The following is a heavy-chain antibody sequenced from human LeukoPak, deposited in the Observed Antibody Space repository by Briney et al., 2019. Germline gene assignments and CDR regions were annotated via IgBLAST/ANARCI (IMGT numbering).Heavy chain of an antibody. J-gene: IGHJ6*02. Sequence: ASVKVSCKASGYTFTSYYMHWVRQAPGQGLEWMGIINPSGGSTSYAQKFQGRVTMTRDTSTSTVYMELSSLRSEDTAVYYCARDRIVVVPAAIRSPYYYGMDVWGQGTTVTVSS. CDR2: INPSGGST. CDR3: ARDRIVVVPAAIRSPYYYGMDV. D-gene: IGHD2-2*02. V-gene: IGHV1-46*01. CDR1: GYTFTSYY.